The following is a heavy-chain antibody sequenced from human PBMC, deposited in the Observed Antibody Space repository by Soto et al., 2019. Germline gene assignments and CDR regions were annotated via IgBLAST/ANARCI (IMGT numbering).Heavy chain of an antibody. CDR2: ISSTSAYT. CDR1: GFTFGDYY. Sequence: GGSLRLSCAASGFTFGDYYTTWVRQAPGKGLEWISYISSTSAYTNYADSVKGRFTISRDNAKSSLFLQMNSVRVDDTAVYYCVRDPGRRASIDYWGQGTLVTVSS. V-gene: IGHV3-11*05. J-gene: IGHJ4*02. D-gene: IGHD3-9*01. CDR3: VRDPGRRASIDY.